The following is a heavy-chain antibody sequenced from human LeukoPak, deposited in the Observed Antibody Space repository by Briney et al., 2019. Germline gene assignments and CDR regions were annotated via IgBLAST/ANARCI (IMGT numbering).Heavy chain of an antibody. D-gene: IGHD5-24*01. CDR1: GGSFSGYY. Sequence: SETLSLTCAVYGGSFSGYYWSWIRQPPGKGLEWIGEINHSGSTNYNPSLKSRVTISVDTSKIQFSLKLSSVTAADTAVYYCATEMATAIDYWGQGTLVTVSS. CDR3: ATEMATAIDY. J-gene: IGHJ4*02. V-gene: IGHV4-34*01. CDR2: INHSGST.